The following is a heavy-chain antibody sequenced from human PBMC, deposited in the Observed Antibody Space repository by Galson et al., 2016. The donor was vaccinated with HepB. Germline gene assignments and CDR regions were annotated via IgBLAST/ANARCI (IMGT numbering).Heavy chain of an antibody. D-gene: IGHD2-15*01. CDR1: GGTFSNYA. Sequence: SVKVSCKAAGGTFSNYAISWVRQAPGQGLEWMGGIMPLFGAANSAQKFQDRVTITADSTSTVYMELSSLTSEDTAVYYCAREPLIVMVVGSYYFDSWGQGTRVTASS. CDR3: AREPLIVMVVGSYYFDS. V-gene: IGHV1-69*13. CDR2: IMPLFGAA. J-gene: IGHJ4*02.